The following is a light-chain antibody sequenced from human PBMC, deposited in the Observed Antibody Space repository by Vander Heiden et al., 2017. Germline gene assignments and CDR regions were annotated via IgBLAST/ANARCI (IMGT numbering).Light chain of an antibody. Sequence: QSVLTHPPSAPGTPGQRVTLSCSGSSSNVGSNSVYWYQHLPGTAPKLLIYRDFQRPSGVPDRFSASKSGTSASLAISGLRSEDEAHYYCAAWDDSLSVVFGGGTKLTVL. CDR3: AAWDDSLSVV. V-gene: IGLV1-47*01. CDR1: SSNVGSNS. CDR2: RDF. J-gene: IGLJ2*01.